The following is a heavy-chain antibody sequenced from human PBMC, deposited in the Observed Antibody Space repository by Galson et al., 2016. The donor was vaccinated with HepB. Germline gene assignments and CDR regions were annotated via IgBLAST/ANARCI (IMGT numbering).Heavy chain of an antibody. CDR1: SYY. V-gene: IGHV4-39*01. D-gene: IGHD4-11*01. CDR3: LRHDTSKRFIGFNF. Sequence: SYYWGWLRQPPGKGLEWIGSISYRASTEYNPSLKSRVTLSVDTSKNQFSLKLSSVTVADTAIYLCLRHDTSKRFIGFNFWGRGTLVTVSS. J-gene: IGHJ4*02. CDR2: ISYRAST.